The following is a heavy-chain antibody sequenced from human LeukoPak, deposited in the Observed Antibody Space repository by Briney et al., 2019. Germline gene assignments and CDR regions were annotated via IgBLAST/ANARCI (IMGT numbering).Heavy chain of an antibody. CDR2: ISSFSGTI. CDR1: GFTFSSYS. Sequence: GGSLRLSCAASGFTFSSYSMNWVRQAPGKGLEWVSYISSFSGTINYADSVKGRFTISRDNAKNSLYLQMNSLRAEDTAVYYCARDQGGLGYWGQGTLVTVSS. J-gene: IGHJ4*02. CDR3: ARDQGGLGY. V-gene: IGHV3-48*01. D-gene: IGHD3-16*01.